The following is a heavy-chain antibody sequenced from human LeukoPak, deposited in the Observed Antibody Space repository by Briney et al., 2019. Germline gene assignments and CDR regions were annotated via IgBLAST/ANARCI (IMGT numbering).Heavy chain of an antibody. CDR1: GLILSGSA. Sequence: GGSLRLSCAASGLILSGSAIHWVRQASGKGLEWVGRIRSRANSYVTVYSASVTGRFTISRDDSKNTAYLQMNSLKAEDTAVYFCTRHSDAYCSRANCYVDNFYGLDVWGEGTRVTVSS. D-gene: IGHD2-15*01. CDR3: TRHSDAYCSRANCYVDNFYGLDV. CDR2: IRSRANSYVT. V-gene: IGHV3-73*01. J-gene: IGHJ6*04.